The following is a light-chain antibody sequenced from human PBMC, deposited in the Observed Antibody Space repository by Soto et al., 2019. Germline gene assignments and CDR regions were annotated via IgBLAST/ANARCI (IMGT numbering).Light chain of an antibody. J-gene: IGLJ1*01. V-gene: IGLV2-14*01. CDR3: SSYTGASTYV. CDR1: SSDVGGYNY. Sequence: SLLTQPASLSGSPGQSITISCTGNSSDVGGYNYVSWYQQHPGKAPKLMIYDVSNRPSGVSARLSGSKSGDTASLTISGLRAEDEADYYCSSYTGASTYVFGTGTKVTVL. CDR2: DVS.